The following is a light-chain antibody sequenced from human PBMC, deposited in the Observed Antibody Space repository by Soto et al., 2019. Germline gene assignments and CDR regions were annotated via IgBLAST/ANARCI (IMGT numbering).Light chain of an antibody. J-gene: IGKJ4*01. Sequence: EIVMTQSPATLFVSPGETATLSCRASQSVSSSLAWYQQTPGRAPRLLIYGASTRATGIPTRFSGSGSGTEFTLTISSLQSEDFAVYYCQQYNNWPPLTFGGGTKVDIK. CDR1: QSVSSS. V-gene: IGKV3-15*01. CDR3: QQYNNWPPLT. CDR2: GAS.